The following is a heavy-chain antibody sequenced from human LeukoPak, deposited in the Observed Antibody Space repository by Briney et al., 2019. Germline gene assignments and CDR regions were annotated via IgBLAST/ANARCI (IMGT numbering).Heavy chain of an antibody. CDR1: GYTFTSNG. Sequence: ASVKVSCKASGYTFTSNGISWVRQAPGQGLEWIGLINPTGTRTGYAQEFQGRVTMTRDMSTSTDYMELSSLRSEDTAIYYCARDNSVGDIAWWFDPWGQGTLVTVST. D-gene: IGHD3-10*01. V-gene: IGHV1-46*01. CDR3: ARDNSVGDIAWWFDP. CDR2: INPTGTRT. J-gene: IGHJ5*02.